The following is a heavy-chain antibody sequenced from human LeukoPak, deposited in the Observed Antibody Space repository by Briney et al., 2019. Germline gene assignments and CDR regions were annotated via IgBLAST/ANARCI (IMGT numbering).Heavy chain of an antibody. CDR2: IYYSGST. V-gene: IGHV4-59*01. J-gene: IGHJ4*02. CDR3: ARDRAVAADY. D-gene: IGHD2-15*01. Sequence: SETLSLTCTVSGGSISSYYWSWIRQPPGKGLEWIGYIYYSGSTNYNPSLKSRVTISVDTSKNQFSLKLSSVTAADTAVYYCARDRAVAADYWGQGTLVTVSS. CDR1: GGSISSYY.